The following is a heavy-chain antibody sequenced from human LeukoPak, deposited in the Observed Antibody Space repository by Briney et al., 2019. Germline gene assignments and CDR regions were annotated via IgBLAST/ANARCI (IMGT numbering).Heavy chain of an antibody. Sequence: GESLKISCKGSGYSFTSSWIGWVRQMPGKGLEWMGIIYPGDSDTRYSPSFQGQVTISADKSTSTAYLQWNSLKASDTAIYYCARRGPAADWFDPWGQGTLVTVSS. CDR2: IYPGDSDT. CDR3: ARRGPAADWFDP. CDR1: GYSFTSSW. D-gene: IGHD6-13*01. V-gene: IGHV5-51*01. J-gene: IGHJ5*02.